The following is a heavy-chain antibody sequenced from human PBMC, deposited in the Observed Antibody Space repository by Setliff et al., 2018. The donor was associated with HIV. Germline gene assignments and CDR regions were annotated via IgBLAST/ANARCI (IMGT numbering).Heavy chain of an antibody. CDR1: GGSMSSSSYY. CDR2: IYYSGST. CDR3: ARGSQWELLPYFDY. D-gene: IGHD1-26*01. J-gene: IGHJ4*02. Sequence: PSETLSLTCTVSGGSMSSSSYYWGWIRQPPGKGLEWIGSIYYSGSTYYNPSLKSRVTISVDTSKNQFSLKLSSVTAADTAVFYCARGSQWELLPYFDYWGQGTLVTVS. V-gene: IGHV4-39*07.